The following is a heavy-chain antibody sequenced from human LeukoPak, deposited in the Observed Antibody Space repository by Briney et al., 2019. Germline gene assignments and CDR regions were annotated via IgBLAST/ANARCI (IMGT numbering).Heavy chain of an antibody. CDR1: GFTFSSYS. CDR2: ISSSSSYI. D-gene: IGHD2-2*01. J-gene: IGHJ4*02. CDR3: ARAVYCSSTSCYRGYFDY. V-gene: IGHV3-21*01. Sequence: GGSLRLSCAASGFTFSSYSMNWVRQAPGKGLEWVSSISSSSSYIYYADSVKGRFTIPRDNAKNSLYLQMNSLRAEDTAVYYCARAVYCSSTSCYRGYFDYWGQGTLVTVSS.